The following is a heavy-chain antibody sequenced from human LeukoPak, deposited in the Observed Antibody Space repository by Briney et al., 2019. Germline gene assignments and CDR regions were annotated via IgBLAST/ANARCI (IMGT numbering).Heavy chain of an antibody. CDR3: ARGIVGATTGYYYMDV. D-gene: IGHD1-26*01. CDR1: GGSISSGGYY. CDR2: IYHSGST. V-gene: IGHV4-30-2*01. J-gene: IGHJ6*03. Sequence: PSETLSLTCTVSGGSISSGGYYWSWIRQPPGKGLEWIGYIYHSGSTYYNPSLKSRVTISVDRSKNQFSLKLSSVTAADTAVYYCARGIVGATTGYYYMDVWGKGTTVTVSS.